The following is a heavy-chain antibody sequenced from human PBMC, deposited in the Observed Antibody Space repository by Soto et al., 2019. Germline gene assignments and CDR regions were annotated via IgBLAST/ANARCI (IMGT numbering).Heavy chain of an antibody. J-gene: IGHJ4*02. V-gene: IGHV3-30-3*01. CDR3: ARDLRYFGAPRGGGADY. CDR1: GFTFSSYA. CDR2: ISYDGSNK. Sequence: QVQLVESGGGVVQPGRSLRLSCAASGFTFSSYAMHWVRQAPGKGLEWVAVISYDGSNKYYADSVKGRFTISRDNSKNTLYLQMNSLRAEDTAVYYCARDLRYFGAPRGGGADYWGQGTLVTVSS. D-gene: IGHD3-9*01.